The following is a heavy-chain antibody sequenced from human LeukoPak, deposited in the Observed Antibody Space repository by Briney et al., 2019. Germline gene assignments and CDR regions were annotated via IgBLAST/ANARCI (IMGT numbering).Heavy chain of an antibody. CDR3: ARGGIITLVRGVNMNWFDP. CDR2: INHSGST. CDR1: GGSFSGYY. J-gene: IGHJ5*02. V-gene: IGHV4-34*01. Sequence: SETLSLSCAVYGGSFSGYYWSWIRQPPGKGLEWIGEINHSGSTNYNPSLKSRVTISVDTSKNQFSLKLSSVTAADTAVYYCARGGIITLVRGVNMNWFDPWGQGTLVTVSS. D-gene: IGHD3-10*01.